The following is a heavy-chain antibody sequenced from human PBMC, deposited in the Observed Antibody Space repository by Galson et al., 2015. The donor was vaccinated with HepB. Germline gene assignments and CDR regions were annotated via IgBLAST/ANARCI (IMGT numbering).Heavy chain of an antibody. CDR2: IDPSDSYT. D-gene: IGHD5-12*01. Sequence: QSGAEVKKPGESLRISCKGSGYSFTGYWISWVRQMPGKGLEWMGRIDPSDSYTNYSPSFQGHVTISADKSISTAYLQWSSLKASDTAMYYCARHARFIVATILDDYWGQGTLVTVSS. CDR3: ARHARFIVATILDDY. CDR1: GYSFTGYW. V-gene: IGHV5-10-1*01. J-gene: IGHJ4*02.